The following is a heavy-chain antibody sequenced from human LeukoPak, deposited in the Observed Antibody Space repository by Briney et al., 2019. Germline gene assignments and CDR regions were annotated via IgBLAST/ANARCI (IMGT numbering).Heavy chain of an antibody. J-gene: IGHJ4*02. CDR1: GYTFTSYN. V-gene: IGHV1-46*01. D-gene: IGHD5-24*01. CDR3: ARTRDDYTHADY. Sequence: ASVTVSYKASGYTFTSYNMHWVRQAPGQGLEWMGIINPSGGSTSYAQKFQGRVTMTRDTSTSTVYMELSSLRSEDTAVYYCARTRDDYTHADYWGQGTLVTVSS. CDR2: INPSGGST.